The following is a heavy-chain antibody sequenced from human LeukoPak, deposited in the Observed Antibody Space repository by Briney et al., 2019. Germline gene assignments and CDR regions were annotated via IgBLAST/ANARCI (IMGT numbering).Heavy chain of an antibody. CDR3: ARWATSFDF. CDR2: IKQDGSEK. J-gene: IGHJ4*02. V-gene: IGHV3-7*01. Sequence: GGSLRLSCAASGFTFSDYWMSWVRQAPGKGLEWVANIKQDGSEKYYVDSVTGRFTISRDNAKNSLYLQMNNLRAEDTAVYYRARWATSFDFWGQGTLVTVSS. CDR1: GFTFSDYW. D-gene: IGHD6-6*01.